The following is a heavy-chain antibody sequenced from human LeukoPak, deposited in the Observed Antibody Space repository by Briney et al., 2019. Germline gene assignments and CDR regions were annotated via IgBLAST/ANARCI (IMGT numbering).Heavy chain of an antibody. Sequence: QPGGSLRLSCAASGFTFSSYWMSWVRQAPGKGLEWVANIKQDGSEKYYVDSVKGRFTISRDNAKNSLYLQMNSLRAEGTAVYYCAQIFGVGNYFDYWGQGTLVTVSS. CDR2: IKQDGSEK. CDR1: GFTFSSYW. V-gene: IGHV3-7*01. CDR3: AQIFGVGNYFDY. D-gene: IGHD3-3*01. J-gene: IGHJ4*02.